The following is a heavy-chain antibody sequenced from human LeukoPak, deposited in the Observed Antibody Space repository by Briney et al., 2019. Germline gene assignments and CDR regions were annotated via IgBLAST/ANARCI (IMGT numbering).Heavy chain of an antibody. CDR3: ARDSSGPYNWFDP. D-gene: IGHD6-19*01. CDR1: GGTFSSYA. CDR2: MNPNSGNT. J-gene: IGHJ5*02. V-gene: IGHV1-8*02. Sequence: ASVNVSCKASGGTFSSYAISWVRQAAGQGLERMGWMNPNSGNTGYAQKFQGRVTMTRNTSISTAYMELSSLRSEDTAVYYCARDSSGPYNWFDPWGQGTLVTVSS.